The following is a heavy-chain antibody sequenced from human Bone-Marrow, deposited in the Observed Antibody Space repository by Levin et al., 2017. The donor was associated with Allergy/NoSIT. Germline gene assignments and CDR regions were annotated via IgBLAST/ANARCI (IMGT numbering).Heavy chain of an antibody. CDR3: ARDPPREVRGVSFDY. CDR1: GFTFSTYS. CDR2: ISSGSSII. V-gene: IGHV3-48*01. D-gene: IGHD3-10*01. J-gene: IGHJ4*02. Sequence: ETLSLTCAASGFTFSTYSMNWVRQAPGKGLEWVSYISSGSSIIYYADSVKGRFTISRDDAKNSLYLHMNSLRAEDTAVYYCARDPPREVRGVSFDYWGQGTLVTVSS.